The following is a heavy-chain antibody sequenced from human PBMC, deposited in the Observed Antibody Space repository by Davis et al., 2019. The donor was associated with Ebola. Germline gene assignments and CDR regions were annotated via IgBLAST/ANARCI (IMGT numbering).Heavy chain of an antibody. V-gene: IGHV3-23*01. CDR2: ISGSGGST. J-gene: IGHJ5*02. CDR3: AKLTIFGVVNWFDP. D-gene: IGHD3-3*01. CDR1: RFTFSSYA. Sequence: GGSLRLSCAASRFTFSSYAMSWVRQAPGKGLEWVSAISGSGGSTYYADSVKGRFTISRDNSKNTLYLQMNSLRAEDTAVYYCAKLTIFGVVNWFDPWGQGTLVTVSS.